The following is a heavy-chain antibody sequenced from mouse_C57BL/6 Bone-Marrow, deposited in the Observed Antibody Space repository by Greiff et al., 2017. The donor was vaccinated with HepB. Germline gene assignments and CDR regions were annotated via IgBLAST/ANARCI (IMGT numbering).Heavy chain of an antibody. V-gene: IGHV5-17*01. J-gene: IGHJ3*01. Sequence: EVMLVESGGGLVKPGGSLKLSCAVSGFTFSDYGMHWVRQAPEKGLEWVAYISSGSSTIYYADTVKGRFTISRDNAKNTLFLQMTSLRSEDTAMYYCARPFPYWGQGTLVTVSA. CDR2: ISSGSSTI. CDR1: GFTFSDYG. CDR3: ARPFPY.